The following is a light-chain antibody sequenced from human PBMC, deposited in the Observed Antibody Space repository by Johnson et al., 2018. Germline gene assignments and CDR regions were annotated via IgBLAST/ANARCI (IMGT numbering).Light chain of an antibody. CDR1: SSNIGNNY. Sequence: QSVLTQPPSVSAAPGQKVTISCSGSSSNIGNNYVSWYQQLPGTAPKLLSYENNKRPSGLPDRFSGSKSGTSATLGITGLQTGDESDYYCGTWDSSLSAGNVFGTGTKVTVL. CDR3: GTWDSSLSAGNV. J-gene: IGLJ1*01. CDR2: ENN. V-gene: IGLV1-51*02.